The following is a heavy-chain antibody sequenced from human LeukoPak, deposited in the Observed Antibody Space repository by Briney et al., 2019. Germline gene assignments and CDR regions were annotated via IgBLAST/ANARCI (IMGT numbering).Heavy chain of an antibody. J-gene: IGHJ3*02. CDR1: GGTFSSYA. CDR2: INPNSGGT. CDR3: ARSRVYYAFDI. D-gene: IGHD3-10*01. Sequence: GASVKVSCKASGGTFSSYAISWVRQAPGQGLEWMGWINPNSGGTNYAQKFQGRVTMTRDTPISTAYMELSRLRSDDTAVYYCARSRVYYAFDIWGQGTMVTVSS. V-gene: IGHV1-2*02.